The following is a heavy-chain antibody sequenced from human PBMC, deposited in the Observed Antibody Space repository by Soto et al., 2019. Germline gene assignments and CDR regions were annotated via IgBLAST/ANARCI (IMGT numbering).Heavy chain of an antibody. J-gene: IGHJ6*02. CDR3: ARGFRIPMVRGSSVYGMDV. Sequence: SETLSLTCAVYCGSFSGYYWSWIRQPPGKGLEWIGEINHSGSTNYNPSLKSRVTISVDTSKNQFSLKLSSVTAADTAVYYCARGFRIPMVRGSSVYGMDVWGQGTTVTVSS. CDR2: INHSGST. D-gene: IGHD3-10*01. CDR1: CGSFSGYY. V-gene: IGHV4-34*01.